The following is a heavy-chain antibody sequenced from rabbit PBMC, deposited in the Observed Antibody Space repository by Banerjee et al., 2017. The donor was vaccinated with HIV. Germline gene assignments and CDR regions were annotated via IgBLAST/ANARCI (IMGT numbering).Heavy chain of an antibody. Sequence: QSLEESGGDLVKPGASLTLTCTASGFSLNIYEMCWVRQAPGKGLEWIACIYTGDGDIYYASWAKGRFTISKTSSTTVTLQMTSLTAADTATYFCARYGGDYYYNLWGPGTLVTVS. CDR2: IYTGDGDI. V-gene: IGHV1S40*01. D-gene: IGHD2-1*01. CDR3: ARYGGDYYYNL. CDR1: GFSLNIYE. J-gene: IGHJ4*01.